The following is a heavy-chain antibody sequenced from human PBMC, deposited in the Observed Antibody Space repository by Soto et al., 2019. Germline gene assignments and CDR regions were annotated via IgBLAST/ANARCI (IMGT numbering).Heavy chain of an antibody. J-gene: IGHJ6*02. V-gene: IGHV4-30-4*01. D-gene: IGHD3-3*01. CDR3: ARGVTIFGVVIHYYGMDV. CDR2: LYYIGST. CDR1: GGSISSGDYY. Sequence: PSETLSPTCTVSGGSISSGDYYWSWIRPPPGKGLEWIGYLYYIGSTYYNPSLKSRVTISVDTTKNQFSLKLSYVTAANTAVYYCARGVTIFGVVIHYYGMDVWGQGTTVTVSS.